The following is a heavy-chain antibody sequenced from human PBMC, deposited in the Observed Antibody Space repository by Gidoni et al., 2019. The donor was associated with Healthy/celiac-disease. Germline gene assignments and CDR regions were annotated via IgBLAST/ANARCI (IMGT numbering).Heavy chain of an antibody. CDR3: ARGEYDFWSGSGLPFDY. CDR1: GGSFSCYY. V-gene: IGHV4-34*01. CDR2: INHSGST. J-gene: IGHJ4*02. D-gene: IGHD3-3*01. Sequence: QVQLHQWCAGLFKPSDTLSLTCAVYGGSFSCYYWSWIRQPPGKGLEWIGEINHSGSTNYNPSLKSRGNISVDTSKNQFALKLSSVTAADTDVYYCARGEYDFWSGSGLPFDYWGQGTLVTVSS.